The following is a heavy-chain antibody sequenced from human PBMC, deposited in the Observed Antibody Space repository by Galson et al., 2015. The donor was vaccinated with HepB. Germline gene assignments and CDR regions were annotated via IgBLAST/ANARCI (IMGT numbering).Heavy chain of an antibody. J-gene: IGHJ5*02. V-gene: IGHV1-69*02. D-gene: IGHD3-16*01. CDR1: GGTFSSYT. Sequence: SVKVSCKASGGTFSSYTISWVRQAPGQGLEWMGRIIPILGIANYAQKFQGRVTITADKSTSTAYMELSSLRSEDTAVYYCAGTRGYDYVWGSPREPYWFDPWGQGTLVTVSS. CDR2: IIPILGIA. CDR3: AGTRGYDYVWGSPREPYWFDP.